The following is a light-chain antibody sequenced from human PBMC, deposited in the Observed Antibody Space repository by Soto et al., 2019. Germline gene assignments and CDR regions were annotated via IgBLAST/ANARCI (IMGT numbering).Light chain of an antibody. CDR2: DVS. CDR1: SGDIGDYNY. V-gene: IGLV2-14*01. J-gene: IGLJ1*01. CDR3: CSYTRSGTLI. Sequence: QSVLTQPASVSWSPGRSITISCVGTSGDIGDYNYVSWYQQHPGKVPKVIIYDVSNRPSGVSYRFSGTKSGNTASLTVSGLQAEDEADYYCCSYTRSGTLIFGTGTKVTV.